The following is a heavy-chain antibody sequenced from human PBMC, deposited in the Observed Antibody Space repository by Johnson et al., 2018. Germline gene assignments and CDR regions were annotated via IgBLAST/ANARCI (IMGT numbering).Heavy chain of an antibody. CDR1: GFTFSSYG. D-gene: IGHD2-15*01. Sequence: VQLVESGGGVVQPGRSLRLSCAASGFTFSSYGMHWVRQAPGKGLEWVAVISYDGSNKYYADSVKGRFTISRDNSKNTLYLQMNSLRAEDTAVYYCAKDRSPGYYYYYGMDVWGQGTTVTVSS. CDR3: AKDRSPGYYYYYGMDV. CDR2: ISYDGSNK. V-gene: IGHV3-30*18. J-gene: IGHJ6*02.